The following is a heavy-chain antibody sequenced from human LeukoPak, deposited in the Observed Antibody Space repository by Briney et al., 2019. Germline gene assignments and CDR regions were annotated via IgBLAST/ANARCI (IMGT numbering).Heavy chain of an antibody. CDR2: IYPSGNT. CDR3: ARTYYDFWSGSPHFDY. J-gene: IGHJ4*02. CDR1: GGSISNYY. Sequence: SETLSLTCTVSGGSISNYYWTWIRQSAGRGLEWIGRIYPSGNTNYNPSLKSRVTISVDTSKNQFSLKLSSVTAADTAVYYCARTYYDFWSGSPHFDYWGQGTLVTVSS. D-gene: IGHD3-3*01. V-gene: IGHV4-4*07.